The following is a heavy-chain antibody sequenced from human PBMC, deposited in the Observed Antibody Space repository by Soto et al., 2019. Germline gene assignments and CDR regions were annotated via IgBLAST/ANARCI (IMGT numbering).Heavy chain of an antibody. CDR1: GFTFSSYA. Sequence: QVQLVESGGGVVQPGRSLRLSCAASGFTFSSYAMHWVRQAPGKGLEWVAVISYDGSNKYYADSVKGRFTISRDNSKNTLYLHMNSLRAEDTAVYYCARDQAYSSSPDFDYWGQGTLVTVSS. V-gene: IGHV3-30-3*01. D-gene: IGHD6-6*01. CDR3: ARDQAYSSSPDFDY. CDR2: ISYDGSNK. J-gene: IGHJ4*02.